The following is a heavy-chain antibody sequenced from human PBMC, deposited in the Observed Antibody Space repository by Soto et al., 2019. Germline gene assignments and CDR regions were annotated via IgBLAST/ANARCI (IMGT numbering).Heavy chain of an antibody. Sequence: ASVKVSCKASGYTFTGFAMHWVRQAPGQRLEWMGWINAGTGNTKYSQKFQGRVSITRDTSASTAYMELSSLRSEDTAVYYCARGGEPIDYWGQGTLVTVSS. V-gene: IGHV1-3*01. CDR3: ARGGEPIDY. D-gene: IGHD2-21*01. CDR2: INAGTGNT. CDR1: GYTFTGFA. J-gene: IGHJ4*02.